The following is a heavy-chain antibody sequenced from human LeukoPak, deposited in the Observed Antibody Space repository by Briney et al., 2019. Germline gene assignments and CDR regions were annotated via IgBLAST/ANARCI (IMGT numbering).Heavy chain of an antibody. J-gene: IGHJ4*02. CDR3: ARRGYSYGYSDY. Sequence: ASVKVSCTASGYTFTVYYMHWVRQAPGQGLEWMGWINPNSGGTNYAQKFQGRVTMTRDTSISTAYMELSRLRSDDTAVYYCARRGYSYGYSDYWGQGTLVTVSS. CDR1: GYTFTVYY. CDR2: INPNSGGT. V-gene: IGHV1-2*02. D-gene: IGHD5-18*01.